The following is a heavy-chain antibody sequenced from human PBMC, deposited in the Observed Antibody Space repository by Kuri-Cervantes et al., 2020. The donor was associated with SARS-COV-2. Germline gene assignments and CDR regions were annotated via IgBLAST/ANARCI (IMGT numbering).Heavy chain of an antibody. V-gene: IGHV4-31*03. CDR2: IYYSGST. D-gene: IGHD3-3*01. Sequence: LRLSCTVSGGSISSGGYYWSWIRQHPGKGLEWIGYIYYSGSTYYNPSLKSRVTISVDTSKNQFSLKLSSVTAADTAVYYCARHLNSVTIFGVVSNWFDPWGQGTLVTVSS. J-gene: IGHJ5*02. CDR3: ARHLNSVTIFGVVSNWFDP. CDR1: GGSISSGGYY.